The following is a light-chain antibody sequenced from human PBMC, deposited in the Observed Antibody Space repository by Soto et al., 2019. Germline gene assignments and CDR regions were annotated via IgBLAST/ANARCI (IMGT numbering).Light chain of an antibody. V-gene: IGKV3-20*01. CDR1: QSVRSRY. CDR3: QQYGSSPWT. Sequence: EIVLTQSPGTLSLSPGESAALSCLASQSVRSRYLAWYQKKAGEAPRLVIYGASSRASAIPARFSGGGYGTDFTLSISSLEPEDFAVYYCQQYGSSPWTFGQGTKVDMK. CDR2: GAS. J-gene: IGKJ1*01.